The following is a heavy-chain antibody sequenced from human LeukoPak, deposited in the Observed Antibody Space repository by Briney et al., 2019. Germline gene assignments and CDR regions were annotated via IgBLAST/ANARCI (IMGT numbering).Heavy chain of an antibody. J-gene: IGHJ4*02. CDR1: GYSISSGYY. CDR2: IYHSGST. D-gene: IGHD3-10*01. Sequence: PSETLSLTCTVSGYSISSGYYWGWIRQPPGKGLEWIGSIYHSGSTYYNPSLKSRVTISVDTSKNQFSLKLSSVTAADTAVYYCARASEGGVIITSVFDYWGQGTLVTVSS. V-gene: IGHV4-38-2*02. CDR3: ARASEGGVIITSVFDY.